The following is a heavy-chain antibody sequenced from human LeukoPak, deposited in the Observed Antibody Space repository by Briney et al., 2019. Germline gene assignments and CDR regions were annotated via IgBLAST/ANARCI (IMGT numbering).Heavy chain of an antibody. V-gene: IGHV3-30*18. J-gene: IGHJ6*02. CDR2: ISYDGSNK. Sequence: QPGRSLRLSCAASGFTFSSYGMHWVRQAPGKGLEWVAVISYDGSNKYYADSVKGRFTISRDNSKNTLYLQMNSLRAEDTAVYYCAKDRLTNTISRVRGYYYYGMDVWGQGTTVTVSS. CDR1: GFTFSSYG. CDR3: AKDRLTNTISRVRGYYYYGMDV. D-gene: IGHD4/OR15-4a*01.